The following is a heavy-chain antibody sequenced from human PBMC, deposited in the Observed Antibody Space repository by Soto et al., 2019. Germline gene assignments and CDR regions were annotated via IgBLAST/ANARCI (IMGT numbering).Heavy chain of an antibody. D-gene: IGHD1-1*01. J-gene: IGHJ4*02. V-gene: IGHV1-69*01. CDR1: GGSFSEVA. CDR2: IIPVVGTT. Sequence: QVQLVQSGAEVKKPGSSVTVSCKASGGSFSEVAISWVRQAPGQGLEWMGRIIPVVGTTDYTQKFQGRLTILADESTNTAYMELSSLRSEDTAVYYCATLKATTLPFESWGQGTLVTVSS. CDR3: ATLKATTLPFES.